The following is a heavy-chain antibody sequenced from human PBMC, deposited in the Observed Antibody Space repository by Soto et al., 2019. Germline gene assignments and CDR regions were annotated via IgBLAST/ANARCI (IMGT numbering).Heavy chain of an antibody. CDR3: AREGGIVGATTAY. Sequence: PSETLSLTCTVSGASISSGGYYWGWIRQHPGKGLEWIGYIYYSGSTYYNPSLKSRVTISVDTSKNQFSLKLSSVTAADTAVYYCAREGGIVGATTAYWGQGTLVTVPQ. CDR2: IYYSGST. D-gene: IGHD1-26*01. CDR1: GASISSGGYY. V-gene: IGHV4-31*03. J-gene: IGHJ4*02.